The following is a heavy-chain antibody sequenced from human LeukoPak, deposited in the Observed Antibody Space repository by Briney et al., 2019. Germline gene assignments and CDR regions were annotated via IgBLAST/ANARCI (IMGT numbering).Heavy chain of an antibody. J-gene: IGHJ5*02. CDR3: ARGYDSSGYHYTGNNWFDP. V-gene: IGHV1-18*01. D-gene: IGHD3-22*01. CDR1: GYSFTSYG. Sequence: GASVKVSCKASGYSFTSYGISWVRQAPGQGLEWMGWISAYNGNTNYAQKLQGRVTMTTDTSTTTAYMELRSLRSDDTAVYYCARGYDSSGYHYTGNNWFDPWGQGTLVIVSS. CDR2: ISAYNGNT.